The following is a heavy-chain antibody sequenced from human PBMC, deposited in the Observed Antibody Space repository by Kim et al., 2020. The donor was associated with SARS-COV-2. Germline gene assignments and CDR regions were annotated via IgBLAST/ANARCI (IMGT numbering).Heavy chain of an antibody. CDR2: IHPSGGRE. D-gene: IGHD2-21*01. J-gene: IGHJ4*02. CDR1: GYTFTTYH. V-gene: IGHV1-46*01. CDR3: ARGGSDYYFAY. Sequence: ASVKVSCKASGYTFTTYHIHWVRQAPGQGLEWMGMIHPSGGREYPAQKFQGRLFMTRDTSTSTVYMEMSSLRSEDTAVYYCARGGSDYYFAYWGQGTPVTVSS.